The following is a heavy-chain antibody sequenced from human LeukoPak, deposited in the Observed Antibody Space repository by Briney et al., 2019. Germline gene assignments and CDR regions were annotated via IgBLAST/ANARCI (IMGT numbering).Heavy chain of an antibody. CDR2: ISGSGGST. D-gene: IGHD6-25*01. CDR3: AKDALIARLGAAFDI. CDR1: GFTFSIYA. V-gene: IGHV3-23*01. Sequence: GGSLRLSCAASGFTFSIYAMSWVRQAPGKGLEWVSAISGSGGSTYYADSVKGRFTISRDNCKNTLYLQMNRLRAEDTAVYYCAKDALIARLGAAFDIWGQGTMVTVSS. J-gene: IGHJ3*02.